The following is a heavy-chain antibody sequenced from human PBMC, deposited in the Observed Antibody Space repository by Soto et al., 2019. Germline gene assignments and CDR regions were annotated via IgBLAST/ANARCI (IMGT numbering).Heavy chain of an antibody. CDR1: GDSVSSNSAT. J-gene: IGHJ5*01. D-gene: IGHD2-8*01. V-gene: IGHV6-1*01. CDR3: ARLIGASWLDS. Sequence: QVQLQQSGPRLVKPSQTLSLTCAISGDSVSSNSATWDWIRQSPSRGLEWLGRTYYRSKWYTDYAVSVKGRITINPDTSNNLLSLQLDSVTPDDTAVYSCARLIGASWLDSWGQGTLVTVSS. CDR2: TYYRSKWYT.